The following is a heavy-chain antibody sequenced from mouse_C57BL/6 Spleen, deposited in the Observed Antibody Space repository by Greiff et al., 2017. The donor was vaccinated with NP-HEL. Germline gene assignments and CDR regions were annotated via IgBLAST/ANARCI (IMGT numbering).Heavy chain of an antibody. CDR3: ARESSYRFAY. V-gene: IGHV3-6*01. J-gene: IGHJ3*01. Sequence: VQLKESGPGLVKPSQSLSLTCSVTGYSITSGYYWNWIRQVPGNKLEWMGYISYDGSNNYNPSLKNRIPITRDTSKNQFFLKLNSVTTEDTATYYCARESSYRFAYWGQGTLVTVSA. D-gene: IGHD1-1*01. CDR2: ISYDGSN. CDR1: GYSITSGYY.